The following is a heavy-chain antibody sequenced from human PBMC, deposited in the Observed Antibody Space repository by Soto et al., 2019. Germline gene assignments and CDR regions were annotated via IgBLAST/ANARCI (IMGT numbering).Heavy chain of an antibody. V-gene: IGHV4-39*01. J-gene: IGHJ4*02. CDR2: IYYSGST. D-gene: IGHD4-17*01. CDR1: GGSISSSSYY. CDR3: ARLWGSVDYGDY. Sequence: QLQLQESGPGLVKPSETLSLTCTVSGGSISSSSYYWGWIRQPPGKGLEWIGSIYYSGSTYYNPSLKSRVTISVDTSKNQFSLKLSSVTAADTAVYYCARLWGSVDYGDYWGQGTLVTVSS.